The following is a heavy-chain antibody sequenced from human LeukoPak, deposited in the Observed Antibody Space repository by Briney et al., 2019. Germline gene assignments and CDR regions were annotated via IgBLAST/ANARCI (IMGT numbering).Heavy chain of an antibody. CDR1: GFTFSGSA. CDR3: TRHVELGARCSNPYWYFDL. J-gene: IGHJ2*01. CDR2: IRSKANSYAT. D-gene: IGHD6-13*01. Sequence: GGSLRLSCAASGFTFSGSAMHWVRQASGKGLEWVGRIRSKANSYATAYAASVKGRFTISRDDSKNTAYLQMNSLKTEDTAVYYCTRHVELGARCSNPYWYFDLWGRGTLVTVSS. V-gene: IGHV3-73*01.